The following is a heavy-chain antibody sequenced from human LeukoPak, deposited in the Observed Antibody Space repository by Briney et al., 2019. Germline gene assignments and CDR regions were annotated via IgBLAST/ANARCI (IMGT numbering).Heavy chain of an antibody. V-gene: IGHV4-59*01. Sequence: GSLRLSCAASGFTFSDYYMSWIRQAPGKGLEWIGYIYYSGSTNYNPSLKSRVTISIDTSKNQFSLKLRSVTAADTAVYYCARDGILLWLPGAFDIWGQGTMVTVSS. CDR3: ARDGILLWLPGAFDI. D-gene: IGHD5-18*01. CDR1: GFTFSDYY. J-gene: IGHJ3*02. CDR2: IYYSGST.